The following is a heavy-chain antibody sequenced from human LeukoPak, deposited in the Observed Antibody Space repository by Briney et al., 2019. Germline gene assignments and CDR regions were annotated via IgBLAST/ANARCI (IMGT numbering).Heavy chain of an antibody. Sequence: ASVKVSCKASGYTFTGYYMHWVRQAPGQGLEWMGWINPNSGGTNHAQKFQGRVTMTRDTSISTAYMELSRLRSDDTAVYYCAREYSGWTYYFDYWGQGTLVTVSS. V-gene: IGHV1-2*02. CDR2: INPNSGGT. CDR3: AREYSGWTYYFDY. J-gene: IGHJ4*02. CDR1: GYTFTGYY. D-gene: IGHD6-19*01.